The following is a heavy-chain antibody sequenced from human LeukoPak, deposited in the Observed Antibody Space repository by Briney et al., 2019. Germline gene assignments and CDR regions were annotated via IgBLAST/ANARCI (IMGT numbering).Heavy chain of an antibody. CDR1: GGSINDYY. V-gene: IGHV4-59*01. Sequence: SETLSLTCTVSGGSINDYYWSWIRQPPGKGLEWIGYIHYSGHTNYNPSLKSRVTISVDTSKIQFSLRLTSVTAADTAEYYCARHDYGDTRDYWGPGTLVTVSS. J-gene: IGHJ4*02. CDR3: ARHDYGDTRDY. CDR2: IHYSGHT. D-gene: IGHD4-17*01.